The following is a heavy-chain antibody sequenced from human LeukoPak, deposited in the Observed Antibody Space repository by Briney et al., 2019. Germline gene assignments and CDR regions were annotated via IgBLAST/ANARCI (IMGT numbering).Heavy chain of an antibody. CDR2: ISSSGSTI. D-gene: IGHD3-22*01. V-gene: IGHV3-48*01. Sequence: GGSLRLSCAASGFTFSRYNMNWVRQAPGKALEFISHISSSGSTIYYADSVKGRFTISRDNTKNSFYLQMNSLRAEDTAVYYCATEGYYYDSGGFSLFDYWGQETLVTVSS. CDR3: ATEGYYYDSGGFSLFDY. CDR1: GFTFSRYN. J-gene: IGHJ4*02.